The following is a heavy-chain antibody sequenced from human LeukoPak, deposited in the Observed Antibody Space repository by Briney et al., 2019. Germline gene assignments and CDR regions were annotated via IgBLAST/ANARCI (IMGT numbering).Heavy chain of an antibody. D-gene: IGHD2-2*01. CDR3: ARPHCSSTSCYGGYYYYGMDV. CDR1: GFTFSSYA. CDR2: ISSSSSYT. J-gene: IGHJ6*02. Sequence: GGSLRLSCAASGFTFSSYAMSWIRQAPGKGLEWVSYISSSSSYTNYADSVKGRFTISRDNAKNSLYLQMNSLRAEDTAVYYCARPHCSSTSCYGGYYYYGMDVWGQGTTVTVSS. V-gene: IGHV3-11*06.